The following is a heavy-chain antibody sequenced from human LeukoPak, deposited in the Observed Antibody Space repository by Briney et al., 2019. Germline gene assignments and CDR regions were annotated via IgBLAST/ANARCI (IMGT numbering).Heavy chain of an antibody. CDR1: GFTFGIYS. V-gene: IGHV3-48*01. Sequence: GGSLRLSCAASGFTFGIYSMNWVRQAPGKGLEWISYTTSSSSLMYYADSVKGRFTISRDNAKNSLYLQMNSLRVEDTAVYYCARGYCSAGSCRPPYYYYGMDVWGQGTTVTVSS. D-gene: IGHD2-15*01. CDR3: ARGYCSAGSCRPPYYYYGMDV. J-gene: IGHJ6*02. CDR2: TTSSSSLM.